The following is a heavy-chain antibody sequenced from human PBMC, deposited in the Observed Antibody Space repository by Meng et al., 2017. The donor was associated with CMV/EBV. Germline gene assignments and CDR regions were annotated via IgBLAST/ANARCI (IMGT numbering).Heavy chain of an antibody. CDR1: GFSLSTSGVG. V-gene: IGHV2-5*02. CDR2: IYWDDDK. CDR3: ARATRGDYFDY. Sequence: QITLKESGPTLVKPXQTPTLTCTFSGFSLSTSGVGVGWIRQPPGKALEWLALIYWDDDKRYSPSLKSRLTITKDTSKNQVVLTMTNMDPVDTATYYCARATRGDYFDYWGQGTLVTVSS. D-gene: IGHD3-10*01. J-gene: IGHJ4*02.